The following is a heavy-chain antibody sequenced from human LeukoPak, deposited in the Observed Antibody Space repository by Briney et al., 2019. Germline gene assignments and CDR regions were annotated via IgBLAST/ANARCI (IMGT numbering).Heavy chain of an antibody. Sequence: GGSLRVSCKASGVAFSSFTISWVRQAPGQGLEWMGGIIPAVDTTNYAQKFQGRFTVTTDKSRSTAYMEMSSLKSEDTAVYYCARGGETTVIPFYLYYMDVWGKGTPVTVSS. CDR3: ARGGETTVIPFYLYYMDV. CDR2: IIPAVDTT. V-gene: IGHV1-69*16. CDR1: GVAFSSFT. J-gene: IGHJ6*03. D-gene: IGHD4-17*01.